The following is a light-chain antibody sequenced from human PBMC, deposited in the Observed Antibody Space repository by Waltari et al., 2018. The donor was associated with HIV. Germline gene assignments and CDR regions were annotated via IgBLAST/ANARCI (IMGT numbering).Light chain of an antibody. Sequence: DIQMPQSPSSLSASVGERVTITCRASQSISSYLNWYQQKPGKAPKLLIYAASSLQSGVPSRFSGSGSGTDFTLTISSLQPEDFATYYCQQSYSTPEAFGGGTKVEIK. CDR1: QSISSY. CDR2: AAS. J-gene: IGKJ4*01. V-gene: IGKV1-39*01. CDR3: QQSYSTPEA.